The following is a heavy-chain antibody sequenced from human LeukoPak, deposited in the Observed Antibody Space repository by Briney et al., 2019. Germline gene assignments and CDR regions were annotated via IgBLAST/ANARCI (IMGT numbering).Heavy chain of an antibody. Sequence: SETLSLTCTVSGGSISSHYWSWLRQPPGKGLEWIGYIYYSGSTDYNPSLNTRVTISVDTSKNQFSLNLSSVTAADTAVYYCARGVGSYYYGLDVWGQGTTVTVSS. D-gene: IGHD3-10*01. CDR2: IYYSGST. CDR1: GGSISSHY. J-gene: IGHJ6*02. V-gene: IGHV4-59*11. CDR3: ARGVGSYYYGLDV.